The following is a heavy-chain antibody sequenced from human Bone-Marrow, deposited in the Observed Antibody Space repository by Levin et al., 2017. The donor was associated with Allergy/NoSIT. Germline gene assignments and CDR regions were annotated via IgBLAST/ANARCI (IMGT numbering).Heavy chain of an antibody. CDR1: GFTFSSYA. CDR2: ISGSGDKT. D-gene: IGHD5-18*01. CDR3: AKDRGYNYGLQDY. J-gene: IGHJ4*02. Sequence: PGGSLRLSCAASGFTFSSYAMSWVRQAPGKGLEWVSVISGSGDKTYYADSVKGRFTISRDNSKNTLYLQMNSLRAEDTAVYYCAKDRGYNYGLQDYWGQGSLVTVSS. V-gene: IGHV3-23*01.